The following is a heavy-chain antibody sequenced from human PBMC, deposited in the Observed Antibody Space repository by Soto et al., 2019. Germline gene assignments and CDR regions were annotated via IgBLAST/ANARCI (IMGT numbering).Heavy chain of an antibody. Sequence: QVQLVESGGGLVKPGGSLRLSCAASGFTFSDYYMSWIRQAPGKGLEWVPFISRSGSTIYYAESVKGRFTISRDNAKNSLYLQMNSLRAEDTAVYYCARALRFLEWGDAFYIWGQGTMVTVSS. CDR3: ARALRFLEWGDAFYI. D-gene: IGHD3-3*01. CDR2: ISRSGSTI. J-gene: IGHJ3*02. V-gene: IGHV3-11*01. CDR1: GFTFSDYY.